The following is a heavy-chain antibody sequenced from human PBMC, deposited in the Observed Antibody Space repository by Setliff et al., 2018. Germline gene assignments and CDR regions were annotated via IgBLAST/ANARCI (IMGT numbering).Heavy chain of an antibody. V-gene: IGHV3-21*01. D-gene: IGHD3-16*01. CDR2: ISSSSSYI. CDR3: ARGGPLFDY. Sequence: SLRLSCAASGFTFSSYSMNWVRQAPGKGLEWVSTISSSSSYISYADSLKGRFTISRDNAKNSLYLQMNSLRAEDTAVYYCARGGPLFDYWGQGTLVTVSS. J-gene: IGHJ4*02. CDR1: GFTFSSYS.